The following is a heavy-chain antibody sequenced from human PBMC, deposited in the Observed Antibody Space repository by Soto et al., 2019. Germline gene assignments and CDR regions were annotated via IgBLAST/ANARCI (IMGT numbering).Heavy chain of an antibody. J-gene: IGHJ4*02. CDR2: INHSGST. D-gene: IGHD3-22*01. Sequence: SETLSLTCAVYGVSFRGYYWSWIRQPPGKGLEWIGEINHSGSTKYNTSLKSRVTISVDTSKNQFSLKLSSVTAADTAVYYCARGLRRWVATTIVVVTLTYYFDYWGQGTLVTVSS. CDR1: GVSFRGYY. V-gene: IGHV4-34*01. CDR3: ARGLRRWVATTIVVVTLTYYFDY.